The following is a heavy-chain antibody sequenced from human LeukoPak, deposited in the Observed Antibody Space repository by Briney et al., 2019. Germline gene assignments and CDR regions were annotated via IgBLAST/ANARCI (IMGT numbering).Heavy chain of an antibody. J-gene: IGHJ5*02. CDR2: ISWKSGII. D-gene: IGHD3-22*01. Sequence: GGSLRLSCAASGFTFDDYAMHWVRQAPGKGLEWGSGISWKSGIIAYADSVKGRFTIPRDNAKKFLDLQMNSSEAEDSALYYCAKDFSTSRAYSFFDTWGGGPLVPVSS. V-gene: IGHV3-9*01. CDR3: AKDFSTSRAYSFFDT. CDR1: GFTFDDYA.